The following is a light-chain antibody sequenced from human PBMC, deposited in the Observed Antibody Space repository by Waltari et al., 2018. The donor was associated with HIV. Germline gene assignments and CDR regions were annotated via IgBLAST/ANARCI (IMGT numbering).Light chain of an antibody. J-gene: IGKJ2*01. CDR2: GAS. CDR3: QQYGSSPPDT. V-gene: IGKV3-20*01. CDR1: QSVSSSY. Sequence: VFTQSRGTPSLSPGERAHISCRASQSVSSSYLAWYQQKSGQAPRLLIYGASSRATGIPDRFSGSGSGTDFTLTISRLEPEDFAVYYCQQYGSSPPDTFGQGTKLEIK.